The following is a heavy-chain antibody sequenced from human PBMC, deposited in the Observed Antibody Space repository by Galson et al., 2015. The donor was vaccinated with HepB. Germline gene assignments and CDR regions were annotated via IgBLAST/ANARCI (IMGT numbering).Heavy chain of an antibody. Sequence: SLRLSCAASGFTFSDYYMSWIRQTPGKGLEWVSYISSSGGTVFYADSVKGRFSISRDNVKDSLFLQMNSLRAEDTAVYYCVRLTLAGGFDYWGRGTLVTVSS. V-gene: IGHV3-11*04. D-gene: IGHD6-13*01. CDR3: VRLTLAGGFDY. CDR1: GFTFSDYY. J-gene: IGHJ4*02. CDR2: ISSSGGTV.